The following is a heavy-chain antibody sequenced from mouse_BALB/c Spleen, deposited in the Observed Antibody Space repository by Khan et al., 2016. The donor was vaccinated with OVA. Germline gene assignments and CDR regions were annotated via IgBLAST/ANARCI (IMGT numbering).Heavy chain of an antibody. V-gene: IGHV1-76*01. CDR2: IYPGTDNT. D-gene: IGHD3-2*02. Sequence: QVQLKESGAELVRPGASVKLSCKTSGYIFTSYGIHWVKQRSGQGLEWFARIYPGTDNTYYHEKLKDKVTLTADKSSSTVYMQISSLKSEGSAVYFCAREEAWYYVDIWGQGTTLTVSS. CDR3: AREEAWYYVDI. J-gene: IGHJ2*01. CDR1: GYIFTSYG.